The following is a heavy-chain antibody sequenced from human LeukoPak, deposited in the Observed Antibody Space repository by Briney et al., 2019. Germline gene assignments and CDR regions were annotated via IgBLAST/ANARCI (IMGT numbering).Heavy chain of an antibody. D-gene: IGHD5-18*01. CDR2: INHSGST. J-gene: IGHJ4*02. CDR1: GGSFSGYY. V-gene: IGHV4-34*01. CDR3: ARGAGYSYGPRY. Sequence: SETLSLTCAVYGGSFSGYYWSWIRQPPGKGLEWIGEINHSGSTNYNPSLKSRVTISVDTTKNQFSLKLSSVTAADTAVYYCARGAGYSYGPRYWGRGTLVTVSS.